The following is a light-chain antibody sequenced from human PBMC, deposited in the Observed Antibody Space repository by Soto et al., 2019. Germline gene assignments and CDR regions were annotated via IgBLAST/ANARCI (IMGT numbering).Light chain of an antibody. CDR3: QQYDNLPIT. Sequence: DIQMTQSPSSLSASVGDRVTITCQASQDISNYLNWYQQKPGKAPKLLIYDASNLETGVPSRFSGSGPETDFTFTISSLQPEDIATCYCQQYDNLPITFGQGTRLEMK. J-gene: IGKJ5*01. CDR1: QDISNY. V-gene: IGKV1-33*01. CDR2: DAS.